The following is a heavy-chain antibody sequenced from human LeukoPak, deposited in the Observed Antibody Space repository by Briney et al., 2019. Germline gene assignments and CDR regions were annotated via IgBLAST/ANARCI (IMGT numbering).Heavy chain of an antibody. V-gene: IGHV3-74*01. CDR2: INSDGSST. D-gene: IGHD5-18*01. CDR1: GFTFSSYW. CDR3: ARVPLDDTWIQPNFDY. J-gene: IGHJ4*02. Sequence: PGGSLRLSCAASGFTFSSYWMHWVRQAPGKGLVWVSRINSDGSSTSYADSVKGRFTISRDNAKNTLYLQMNSLRAEDTAVYYCARVPLDDTWIQPNFDYWGQGTLVTVSS.